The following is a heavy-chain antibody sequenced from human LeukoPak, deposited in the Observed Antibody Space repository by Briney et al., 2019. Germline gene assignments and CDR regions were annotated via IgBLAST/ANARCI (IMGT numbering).Heavy chain of an antibody. Sequence: GASVKVSCKASGGTFSSYAISWVRQAPGQGLEWMGGIIPIFGTANYAQKFQGRVTITADESTSTAYMELSSLRSEDTAVYYCARNSWLGRSPPVYWGQGTLVTVSS. CDR2: IIPIFGTA. CDR3: ARNSWLGRSPPVY. V-gene: IGHV1-69*13. J-gene: IGHJ4*02. D-gene: IGHD3-10*01. CDR1: GGTFSSYA.